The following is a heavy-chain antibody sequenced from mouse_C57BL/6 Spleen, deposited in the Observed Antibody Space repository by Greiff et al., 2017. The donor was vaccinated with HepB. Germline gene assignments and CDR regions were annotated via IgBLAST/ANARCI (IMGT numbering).Heavy chain of an antibody. CDR3: ARDYYGSSYGYFDY. V-gene: IGHV1-59*01. CDR2: IDPSDSYT. D-gene: IGHD1-1*01. Sequence: QVQLKQPGAELVRPGTSVKLSCKASGYTFTSYWMHWVKQRPGQGLEWIGVIDPSDSYTNYNQKFKGKATLTVDTSSSTAYMQLSSLTSEDSAVYYWARDYYGSSYGYFDYWGQGTTLTVSS. J-gene: IGHJ2*01. CDR1: GYTFTSYW.